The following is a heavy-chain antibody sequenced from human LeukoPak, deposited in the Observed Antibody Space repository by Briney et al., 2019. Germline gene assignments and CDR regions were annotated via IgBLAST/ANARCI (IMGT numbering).Heavy chain of an antibody. CDR2: IYWNGGST. CDR1: GFTFGDYG. D-gene: IGHD3-16*01. J-gene: IGHJ6*03. V-gene: IGHV3-20*01. CDR3: ARVVWSGFYYYYYYMDV. Sequence: PGGSLRLSWAASGFTFGDYGISWVRQAPGKGRELVSGIYWNGGSTGYADSVKGRFTISRDNAKNSLYLQMNSLRAEDTALYHCARVVWSGFYYYYYYMDVWGKGTTVTISS.